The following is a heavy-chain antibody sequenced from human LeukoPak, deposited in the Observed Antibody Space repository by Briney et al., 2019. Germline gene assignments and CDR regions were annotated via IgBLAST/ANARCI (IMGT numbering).Heavy chain of an antibody. CDR1: GYSISSGYY. J-gene: IGHJ4*02. Sequence: PSETLSLTCTVSGYSISSGYYWGWIRQPPGKGLEWIGSIYHSGSTYYNPSLKSRVTILVDTSKNQFSLKLSSVTAADTAVYYCARDSGYSYGFDYWGQGTLVTVSS. CDR2: IYHSGST. V-gene: IGHV4-38-2*02. D-gene: IGHD5-18*01. CDR3: ARDSGYSYGFDY.